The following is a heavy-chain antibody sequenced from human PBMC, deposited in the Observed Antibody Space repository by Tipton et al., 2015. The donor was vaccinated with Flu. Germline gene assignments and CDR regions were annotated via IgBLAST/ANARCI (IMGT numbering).Heavy chain of an antibody. J-gene: IGHJ4*02. CDR3: ARGEAVAGSGGHFDY. Sequence: TLSLTCSVSGGSINIGFFYWTWFRQHPEKGLEWIGYIYYSGSTHYNPSLKSRVTISGGTSKDQFSLKLTSVTAADTAVYYCARGEAVAGSGGHFDYWGQGILVTVSS. CDR2: IYYSGST. V-gene: IGHV4-31*03. D-gene: IGHD6-19*01. CDR1: GGSINIGFFY.